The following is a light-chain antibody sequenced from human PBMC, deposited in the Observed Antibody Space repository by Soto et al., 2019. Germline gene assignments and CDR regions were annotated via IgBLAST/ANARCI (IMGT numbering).Light chain of an antibody. CDR1: QSISTY. Sequence: DIQMTQSPSSLSASVGDRVTITCRASQSISTYLNWYQQKPGKAPKLLIYKATTLQRGVPSRFSGSGSGTDFSLTISSLQPVDSATYYCQQYNDFQYTFGQGTTVEI. V-gene: IGKV1-5*03. J-gene: IGKJ2*01. CDR3: QQYNDFQYT. CDR2: KAT.